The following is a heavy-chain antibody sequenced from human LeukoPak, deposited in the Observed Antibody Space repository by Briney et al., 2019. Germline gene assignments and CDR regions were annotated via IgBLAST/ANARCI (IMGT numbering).Heavy chain of an antibody. V-gene: IGHV4-4*07. CDR2: IYTSGST. J-gene: IGHJ5*02. Sequence: SETLSLTCTVSGGSISSYYWSWIRQPAGKGLEWIGRIYTSGSTNYNPSLKSRVTISVDTSKNQFSLKLSSVTAADTAVYYCARDKCSGGSCYSLRGWFGPWGQGTLVTVSS. D-gene: IGHD2-15*01. CDR3: ARDKCSGGSCYSLRGWFGP. CDR1: GGSISSYY.